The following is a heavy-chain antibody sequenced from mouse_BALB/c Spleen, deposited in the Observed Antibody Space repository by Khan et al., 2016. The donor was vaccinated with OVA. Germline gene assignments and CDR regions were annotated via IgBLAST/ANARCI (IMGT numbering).Heavy chain of an antibody. V-gene: IGHV1-20*02. D-gene: IGHD1-1*01. CDR3: ARTYGSDFDY. Sequence: VQLKQSGPELVKPGASVKISCKASGYSFTGYFINWVMQSHGKSLEWIGRINPHIGETFYNQKFRDKATLTVDESSSTAHMELRSLASEDSAVYYCARTYGSDFDYWGQGTTLTVSS. J-gene: IGHJ2*01. CDR1: GYSFTGYF. CDR2: INPHIGET.